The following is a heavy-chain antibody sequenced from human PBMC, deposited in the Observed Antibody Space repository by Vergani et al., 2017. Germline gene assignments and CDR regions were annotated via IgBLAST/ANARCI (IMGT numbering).Heavy chain of an antibody. V-gene: IGHV1-45*03. J-gene: IGHJ4*02. CDR1: GYTFTYRY. Sequence: QVQLVQSGAEVKKPGASVKVSCKASGYTFTYRYLHWVRQAPRQALEWMGWITPFNGNTNYAQKFQDRVTITRDRSMSTAYMELSSLRSEDTAMYYCARARIQLYSSETDWGQGTLVTVSS. D-gene: IGHD5-18*01. CDR3: ARARIQLYSSETD. CDR2: ITPFNGNT.